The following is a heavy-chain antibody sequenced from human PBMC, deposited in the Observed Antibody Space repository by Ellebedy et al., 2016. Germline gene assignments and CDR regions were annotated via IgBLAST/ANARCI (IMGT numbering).Heavy chain of an antibody. D-gene: IGHD5-12*01. CDR1: GGSLNSGRYY. CDR3: ARDSEWLRSTYYFDY. Sequence: SETLSLTCTVSGGSLNSGRYYWTWIRQPPGKGLEYIGSLYSSGTSHYNSSLKSRVAMSMDTSKNQFSLRLTSVTAADTATYYCARDSEWLRSTYYFDYWGQGTRVTVSS. V-gene: IGHV4-39*07. J-gene: IGHJ4*02. CDR2: LYSSGTS.